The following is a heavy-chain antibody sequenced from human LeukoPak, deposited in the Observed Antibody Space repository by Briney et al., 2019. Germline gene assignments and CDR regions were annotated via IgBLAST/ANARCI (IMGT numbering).Heavy chain of an antibody. J-gene: IGHJ4*02. Sequence: PSETLSLTCIVSGDSIRSSGYYWSWIRQPAGKGLEWIGRIYTSGSTNYNPSLKSRVTMSVDTSKNQFSLKLSSVTAADTAVYYCARVGYCSGGSCFDYWGQGTLVTVSS. CDR3: ARVGYCSGGSCFDY. V-gene: IGHV4-61*02. CDR1: GDSIRSSGYY. CDR2: IYTSGST. D-gene: IGHD2-15*01.